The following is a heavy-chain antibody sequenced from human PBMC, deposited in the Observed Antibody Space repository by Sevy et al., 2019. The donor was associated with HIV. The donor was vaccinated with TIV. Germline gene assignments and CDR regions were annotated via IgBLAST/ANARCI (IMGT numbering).Heavy chain of an antibody. CDR2: ISYDGSNK. CDR1: GFTFSSYA. V-gene: IGHV3-30-3*01. D-gene: IGHD3-10*01. Sequence: GGSLRLSCAASGFTFSSYAMHWVRQAPGKGLEWVAVISYDGSNKYYADSVKGRFTISRDNSKNTLYLQMNSLRAEDTAVYYCAREFRGSNLYYWGQGTLVTVSS. CDR3: AREFRGSNLYY. J-gene: IGHJ4*02.